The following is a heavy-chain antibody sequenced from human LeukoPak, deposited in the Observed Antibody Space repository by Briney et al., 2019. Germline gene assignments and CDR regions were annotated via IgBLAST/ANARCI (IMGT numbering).Heavy chain of an antibody. Sequence: GGTLRLSCAASGFTISSHGMSWVRKAPGQGLEWVSTISGSGDNTYYADSVKGRFTITRDNSKNTLYLEVISPTAEATADYYCAKTGSSSSGEGDYWGQGTLVTVSS. J-gene: IGHJ4*02. D-gene: IGHD6-6*01. CDR1: GFTISSHG. CDR2: ISGSGDNT. V-gene: IGHV3-23*01. CDR3: AKTGSSSSGEGDY.